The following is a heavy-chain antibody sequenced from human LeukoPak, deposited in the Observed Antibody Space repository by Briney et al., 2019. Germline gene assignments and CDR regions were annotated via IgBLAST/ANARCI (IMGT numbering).Heavy chain of an antibody. V-gene: IGHV5-51*01. D-gene: IGHD2-2*01. CDR3: ARNIVVVPAAMVPYAFDI. CDR2: IYPGDSDT. Sequence: GESLKISCKGSGYSFTSYWIGWVRQMPGKGLEWMGIIYPGDSDTRYSPSFQGQVTISADKSISTAYLQWSSLKASDTVMYYCARNIVVVPAAMVPYAFDIWGQGTMVTVSS. J-gene: IGHJ3*02. CDR1: GYSFTSYW.